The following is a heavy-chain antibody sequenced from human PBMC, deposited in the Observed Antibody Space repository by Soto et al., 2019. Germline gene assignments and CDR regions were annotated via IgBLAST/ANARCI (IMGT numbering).Heavy chain of an antibody. V-gene: IGHV3-30*18. Sequence: GSLRLSCAASGFTFSSYGMHWVRQAPGKGLEWVAVISYDGSNKYYADSVKGRFTISRDNSKNTLYLQMNSLRAEDTAVYYCAKDSGALAAAGTHWGQGTLVTVSS. CDR2: ISYDGSNK. CDR3: AKDSGALAAAGTH. J-gene: IGHJ4*02. D-gene: IGHD6-13*01. CDR1: GFTFSSYG.